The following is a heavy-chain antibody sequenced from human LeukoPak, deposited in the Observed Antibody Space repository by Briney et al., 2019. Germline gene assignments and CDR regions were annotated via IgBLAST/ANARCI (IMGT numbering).Heavy chain of an antibody. CDR2: ISYDGSTK. V-gene: IGHV3-30-3*01. D-gene: IGHD3-22*01. CDR1: GFTFNTYA. CDR3: AREYYDSSGYYGY. Sequence: GGSLRLSCAASGFTFNTYAMHWVRQTPGKGLEWVAVISYDGSTKYYADSVKGRFTISRDNAKNTLYLQMNSLRAEDTAVYYCAREYYDSSGYYGYWGQGTLVTVSS. J-gene: IGHJ4*02.